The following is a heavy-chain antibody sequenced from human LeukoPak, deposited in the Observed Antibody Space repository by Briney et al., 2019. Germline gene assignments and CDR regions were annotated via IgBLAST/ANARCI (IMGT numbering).Heavy chain of an antibody. CDR3: ARESTEERPGY. CDR1: GFTFSSYS. J-gene: IGHJ1*01. CDR2: ISSSSTYI. Sequence: GSLRLSCAASGFTFSSYSMNWVRQAPGKGLEWVSSISSSSTYIYYADSVKGRFTISRDNAKSSLYLQMNSLRAEDTGVYYCARESTEERPGYWGQGTLVTVSS. V-gene: IGHV3-21*01. D-gene: IGHD4-17*01.